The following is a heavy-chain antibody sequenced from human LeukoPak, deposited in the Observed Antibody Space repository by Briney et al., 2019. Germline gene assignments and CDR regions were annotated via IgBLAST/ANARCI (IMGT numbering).Heavy chain of an antibody. D-gene: IGHD1-1*01. CDR1: GFTFDDYA. CDR2: ISWNSGSI. CDR3: AKRASTGTEYYYYYYMDV. Sequence: PGGSLRLSCAASGFTFDDYAMHWVRQAPGKGLEWVSGISWNSGSIGYADSVKGRFTISRDNAENTVYLQMNSLGGEDTAVYYCAKRASTGTEYYYYYYMDVWGKGATVTVSS. V-gene: IGHV3-9*01. J-gene: IGHJ6*03.